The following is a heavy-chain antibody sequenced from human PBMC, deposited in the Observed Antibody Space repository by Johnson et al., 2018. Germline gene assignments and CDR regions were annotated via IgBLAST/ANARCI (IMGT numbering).Heavy chain of an antibody. J-gene: IGHJ3*02. CDR3: AACREVVVGGADAFDI. CDR2: LVVGSGNT. V-gene: IGHV1-58*01. CDR1: GFTFTSSA. Sequence: QLVESGPEVKKPGTSVKVSCKASGFTFTSSAVQWVRQARGQRLEWIGWLVVGSGNTNYAQKFQARVTLTRDMSTSTAHMEVSSLRSEDPTVYYCAACREVVVGGADAFDIWGQGTMVTVSS. D-gene: IGHD2-15*01.